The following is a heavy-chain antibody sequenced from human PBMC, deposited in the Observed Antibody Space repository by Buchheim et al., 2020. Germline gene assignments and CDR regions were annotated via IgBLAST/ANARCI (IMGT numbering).Heavy chain of an antibody. V-gene: IGHV3-48*03. CDR3: ARAVEGWYFDL. Sequence: EVQLVESGEGLVQPGGSLRLSCAASGFTFSSYEMNGVGQAPGRGLEGVSYISSSGSTIYYADSVKGRFTISRDNAKKSLNLQMNSLRAEDTAVYYCARAVEGWYFDLWGRGTL. CDR1: GFTFSSYE. CDR2: ISSSGSTI. J-gene: IGHJ2*01.